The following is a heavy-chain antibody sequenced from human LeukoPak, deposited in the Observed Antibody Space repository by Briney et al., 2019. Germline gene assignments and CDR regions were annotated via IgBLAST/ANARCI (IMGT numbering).Heavy chain of an antibody. V-gene: IGHV3-21*01. D-gene: IGHD1-14*01. Sequence: PGGSLRLSCAASGFTFSSYSMNWVRQAPGKGLEWISSISSSSSYIYYADSVKGRFTISRDNAKNSLYLQMNSLRAEDTAVYYCAYSYRRSYYYYYMDVWGKGTTVTVSS. CDR3: AYSYRRSYYYYYMDV. CDR2: ISSSSSYI. CDR1: GFTFSSYS. J-gene: IGHJ6*03.